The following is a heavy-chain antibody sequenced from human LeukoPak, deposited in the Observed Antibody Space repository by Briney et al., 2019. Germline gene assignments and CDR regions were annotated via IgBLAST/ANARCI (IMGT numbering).Heavy chain of an antibody. V-gene: IGHV5-51*01. CDR3: ARQQENYDYVRGSYRYTSFDY. D-gene: IGHD3-16*02. Sequence: GECLKISCKGSGYSFTSYWIGWVRQMPGKGLEWMGIIYPGDSDTRYSPSFQGQVTISADKSISTAYLQWSSLKASDTAMYYCARQQENYDYVRGSYRYTSFDYWGQGTLVTVSS. J-gene: IGHJ4*02. CDR1: GYSFTSYW. CDR2: IYPGDSDT.